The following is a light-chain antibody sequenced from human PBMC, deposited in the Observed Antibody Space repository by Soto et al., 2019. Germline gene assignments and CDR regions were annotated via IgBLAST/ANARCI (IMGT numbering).Light chain of an antibody. Sequence: QSVLTQPPSASGSPGQSVTISCTGTSSDVGGYNYVSWYQQHPGKAPKLVIFEVNKRPSGVPDRCSGFKSGNTASLTVSGLQADDAADYYRCTGAGSNNYVFGTGTKVTVL. J-gene: IGLJ1*01. CDR2: EVN. CDR1: SSDVGGYNY. V-gene: IGLV2-8*01. CDR3: CTGAGSNNYV.